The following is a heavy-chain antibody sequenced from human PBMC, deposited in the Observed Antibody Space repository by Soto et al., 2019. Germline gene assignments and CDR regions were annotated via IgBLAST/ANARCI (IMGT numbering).Heavy chain of an antibody. V-gene: IGHV1-24*01. CDR2: FDPEDGET. CDR3: ASRSGYSSGWYSEIDYFYGMDV. Sequence: ASVKVSCKVSGYTLTELSMHWVRQAPGKGLEWMGGFDPEDGETIYAQKFQGRVTITADESTSTAYMELSSLRSEDTAVYYCASRSGYSSGWYSEIDYFYGMDVWGQGTTVTVSS. CDR1: GYTLTELS. J-gene: IGHJ6*02. D-gene: IGHD6-19*01.